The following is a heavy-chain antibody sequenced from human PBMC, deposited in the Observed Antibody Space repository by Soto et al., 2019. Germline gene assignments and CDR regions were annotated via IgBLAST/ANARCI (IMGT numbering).Heavy chain of an antibody. Sequence: ESLKISCKGSGYRFANCWIGWVRQMPGKGLEWMAIIYPADSDTRYNPSFQGQVTLSADRSISTAYLQWSSLRASDTARYYCARQHNTGWNYFDYWGQGTLDNVSS. CDR2: IYPADSDT. CDR1: GYRFANCW. J-gene: IGHJ4*02. D-gene: IGHD6-19*01. V-gene: IGHV5-51*01. CDR3: ARQHNTGWNYFDY.